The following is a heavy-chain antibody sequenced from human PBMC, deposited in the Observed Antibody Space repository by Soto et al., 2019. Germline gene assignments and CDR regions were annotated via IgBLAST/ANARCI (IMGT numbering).Heavy chain of an antibody. D-gene: IGHD3-9*01. V-gene: IGHV3-30-3*01. J-gene: IGHJ6*02. CDR1: GFTFSSYA. CDR2: ISYDGSNK. CDR3: ARGGRVLRYFDWLPDYYYYGMDG. Sequence: PGGSLRLSCAASGFTFSSYAMHWVRQAPGKRLEWVEVISYDGSNKYYADSVKGRFTISRDNSKNTLYLQLNSLRAEDTAVYYCARGGRVLRYFDWLPDYYYYGMDGWGQGTTVTVSS.